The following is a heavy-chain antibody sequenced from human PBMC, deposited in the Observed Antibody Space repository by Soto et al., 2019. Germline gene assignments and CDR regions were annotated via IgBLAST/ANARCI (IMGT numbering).Heavy chain of an antibody. V-gene: IGHV1-69*01. Sequence: QVQLVQSGAEVRMPGSSVKVSCKASGGTFSTYPINWVRQAPGQGLEWMGGIIPLFGTTNYAQKFKGRVTITADESTSTAYMEVSSLRAEDAAVYYCARGATHGSSWYFWFDPWGQGTLVTVSS. CDR3: ARGATHGSSWYFWFDP. J-gene: IGHJ5*02. CDR2: IIPLFGTT. CDR1: GGTFSTYP. D-gene: IGHD6-13*01.